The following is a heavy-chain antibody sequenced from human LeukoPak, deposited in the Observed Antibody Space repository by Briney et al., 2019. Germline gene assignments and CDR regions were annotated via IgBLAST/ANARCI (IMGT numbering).Heavy chain of an antibody. CDR1: GGTFSSYA. V-gene: IGHV1-69*05. CDR3: ARGDQFLYYYDSNPLDY. D-gene: IGHD3-22*01. J-gene: IGHJ4*02. CDR2: IIPIFGTA. Sequence: SVKVSCKASGGTFSSYAISWVRQAPGQGLEWMGGIIPIFGTANYAQKFQGRVTITTDESTSTAYMELSSLRSEDTAVYYCARGDQFLYYYDSNPLDYWGQGTLVTVSS.